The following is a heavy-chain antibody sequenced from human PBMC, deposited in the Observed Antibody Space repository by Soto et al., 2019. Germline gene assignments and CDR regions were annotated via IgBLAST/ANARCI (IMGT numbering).Heavy chain of an antibody. CDR2: IKEDGSEK. CDR3: ARDLGRTAAGYYYYYAMDV. CDR1: GFTFSSYW. J-gene: IGHJ6*02. V-gene: IGHV3-7*01. D-gene: IGHD2-2*01. Sequence: GSLRLSCAASGFTFSSYWMNWVRQAPGKGLEWVANIKEDGSEKYFVDSMKGRFTISRDNAKNSLYLQMNSLRAEDTAVYYCARDLGRTAAGYYYYYAMDVWGQGTTVTVSS.